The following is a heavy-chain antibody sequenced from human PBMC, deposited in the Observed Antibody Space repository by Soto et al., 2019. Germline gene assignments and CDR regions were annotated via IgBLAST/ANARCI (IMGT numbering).Heavy chain of an antibody. CDR1: GGSISSGGYY. CDR3: ARTCKVYDYVWGSYPEQYYFDY. D-gene: IGHD3-16*02. CDR2: IYYSGST. J-gene: IGHJ4*02. Sequence: QVQLQESGPGLVKPSQTLSLTCTVSGGSISSGGYYWSWIRQHPGKGLEWIGYIYYSGSTYYNPSLKSRVTISVDTSKNQYSLKLSSVTAADTAVYYCARTCKVYDYVWGSYPEQYYFDYWGQGTLVTVSS. V-gene: IGHV4-31*03.